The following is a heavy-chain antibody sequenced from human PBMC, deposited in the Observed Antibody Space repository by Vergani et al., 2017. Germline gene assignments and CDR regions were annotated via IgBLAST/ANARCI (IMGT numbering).Heavy chain of an antibody. V-gene: IGHV4-59*01. D-gene: IGHD2-2*01. CDR2: IYYSGST. CDR3: ARGGMRYCSSTSCPSFDY. J-gene: IGHJ4*02. Sequence: QVQLQESGPGLVKPSETLSLTCTVSGGSISSYYWSWIRQPPGKGLEWIGYIYYSGSTNYNPSLKSRVTISVDTSKTQFSLKLSSVTAADTAVYYCARGGMRYCSSTSCPSFDYWGRGTLVTVSS. CDR1: GGSISSYY.